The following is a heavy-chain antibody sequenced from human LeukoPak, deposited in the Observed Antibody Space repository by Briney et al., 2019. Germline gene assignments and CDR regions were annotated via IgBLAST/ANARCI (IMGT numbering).Heavy chain of an antibody. CDR2: ISYDGSNK. CDR1: GFTFRSYG. V-gene: IGHV3-30*03. J-gene: IGHJ4*02. D-gene: IGHD5-12*01. Sequence: GGSLRLSCAASGFTFRSYGMHWVRQAPGKGLEWVAVISYDGSNKYYADSVKGRFTISRDNSKNTVYLQMSRLKVEDTAVYYCAREMGGYPFDYWGQGTLVTVSS. CDR3: AREMGGYPFDY.